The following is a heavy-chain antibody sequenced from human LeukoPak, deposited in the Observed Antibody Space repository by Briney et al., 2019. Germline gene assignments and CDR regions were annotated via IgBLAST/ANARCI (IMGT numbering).Heavy chain of an antibody. CDR1: GGPLSGDNYY. J-gene: IGHJ6*02. D-gene: IGHD3-9*01. CDR2: ISLSGST. Sequence: AETLSLTCTPSGGPLSGDNYYWSWIRQPPGKGLQWIAYISLSGSTNYNPSLKSRVTISLDPSKNQFSLKLSSVAAADTAVYYCARLPKFSKYYYYGMDVWGQGTTVTVSS. CDR3: ARLPKFSKYYYYGMDV. V-gene: IGHV4-61*01.